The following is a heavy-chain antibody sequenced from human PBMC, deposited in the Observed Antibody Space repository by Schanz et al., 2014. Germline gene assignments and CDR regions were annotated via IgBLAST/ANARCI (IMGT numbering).Heavy chain of an antibody. CDR1: GGSINSGGYR. Sequence: QLQLQESGPGLVKASETLSLTCSVSGGSINSGGYRWGWIRQPPGKGLEWIGTMYSSGSTYYNPSLKSRVTISVDTSKTQFSLMLGFVTAADTAVYYCARAAGPVDYWGQGTLVTVSS. J-gene: IGHJ4*02. CDR3: ARAAGPVDY. CDR2: MYSSGST. D-gene: IGHD6-13*01. V-gene: IGHV4-39*07.